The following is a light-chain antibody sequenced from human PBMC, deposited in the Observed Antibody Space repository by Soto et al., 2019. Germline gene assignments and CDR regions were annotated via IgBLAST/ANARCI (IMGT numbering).Light chain of an antibody. CDR1: QSVSSY. CDR3: QQYSTSPRT. V-gene: IGKV3-20*01. Sequence: EIVLTQSPATLSLSPGERATLSCRASQSVSSYLAWYQQKPGQAPRLLIYDVSNRATGIPDRFSGSESGTDFTLTIDRLAPEDSAVYYCQQYSTSPRTFGQGTKVDI. J-gene: IGKJ1*01. CDR2: DVS.